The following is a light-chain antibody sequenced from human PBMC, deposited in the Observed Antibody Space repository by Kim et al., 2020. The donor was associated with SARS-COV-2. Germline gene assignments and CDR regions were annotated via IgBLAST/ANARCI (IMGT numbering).Light chain of an antibody. J-gene: IGKJ1*01. Sequence: DIQMTQSPSTLSASVGDRVTITCRASQSISSWLAWYQQKPGKAPKLLIYKASSLESEVPSRFSGSGSGTEFTLTISSLQPDDFATYYCQQYNSYSTFGQGIKVDIK. CDR2: KAS. CDR1: QSISSW. CDR3: QQYNSYST. V-gene: IGKV1-5*03.